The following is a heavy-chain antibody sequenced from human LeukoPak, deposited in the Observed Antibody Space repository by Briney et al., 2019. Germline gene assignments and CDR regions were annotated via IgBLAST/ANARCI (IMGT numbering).Heavy chain of an antibody. CDR1: GGTFSSYA. J-gene: IGHJ5*02. Sequence: SSVKVSCKASGGTFSSYAISWVRQAPGQGLEWMGRIIPIFGTANYAQKFQGRVTITADESTSTAYMELSSLRSEDTAVYYCARVGDFWSGYYKGNWFDPWGQGTLVTVSS. V-gene: IGHV1-69*15. CDR2: IIPIFGTA. D-gene: IGHD3-3*01. CDR3: ARVGDFWSGYYKGNWFDP.